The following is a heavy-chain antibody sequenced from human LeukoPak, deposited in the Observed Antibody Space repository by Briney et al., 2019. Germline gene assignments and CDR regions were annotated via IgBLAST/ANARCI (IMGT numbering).Heavy chain of an antibody. V-gene: IGHV3-43D*03. CDR1: GFTFDDYA. D-gene: IGHD6-13*01. Sequence: AGGSLRLSCAASGFTFDDYAMHWVRQAPGKGLEWVSLISWDGGSIYYADSVKGRFTISRDNSKNSLYLQMNSLRAEDTALYYCAKEKAAAAPYYYYYGMDVWGQGTTVTVSS. CDR3: AKEKAAAAPYYYYYGMDV. J-gene: IGHJ6*02. CDR2: ISWDGGSI.